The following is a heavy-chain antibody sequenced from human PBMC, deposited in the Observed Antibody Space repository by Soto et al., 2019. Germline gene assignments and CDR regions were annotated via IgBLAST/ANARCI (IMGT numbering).Heavy chain of an antibody. CDR3: AKERSVVATTPDFDY. CDR2: ASYDGSYK. Sequence: QVQLVESGGGVVQPGRSLRLSCAASGFTFSSFGMHWVRQAPGKGLEWVAVASYDGSYKYYADSVKGRFTISRDNSKNTLYLQMHSLRAADTAVYYCAKERSVVATTPDFDYWGQGTLVTVSS. D-gene: IGHD5-12*01. CDR1: GFTFSSFG. J-gene: IGHJ4*02. V-gene: IGHV3-30*18.